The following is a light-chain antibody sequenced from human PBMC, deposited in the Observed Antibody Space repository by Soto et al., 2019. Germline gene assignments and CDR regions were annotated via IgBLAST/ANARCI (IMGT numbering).Light chain of an antibody. CDR2: RAS. CDR3: QQYKNWPPIT. CDR1: QTIYSN. Sequence: IVRTQSPATLSVSPGERATLSCRAGQTIYSNVAWYQQRPGQAPRLLIYRASTRATGVPARFSGSGSGTEFTLTISGLQSEDFALYYCQQYKNWPPITFGQGTRLEIK. V-gene: IGKV3-15*01. J-gene: IGKJ5*01.